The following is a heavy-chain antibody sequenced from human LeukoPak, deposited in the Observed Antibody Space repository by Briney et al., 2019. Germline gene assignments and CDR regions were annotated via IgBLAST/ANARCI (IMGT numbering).Heavy chain of an antibody. Sequence: SETLSLTCIVSGASISSDYWSWIRQPPGKGLEWIGYIFFSGSTNYNPSLKSRVTISVDTSKNQFSLKLSSVTAADTAVYYCARYYDSSGYYFDYWGQGTLVTVSS. V-gene: IGHV4-59*01. CDR3: ARYYDSSGYYFDY. J-gene: IGHJ4*02. CDR2: IFFSGST. D-gene: IGHD3-22*01. CDR1: GASISSDY.